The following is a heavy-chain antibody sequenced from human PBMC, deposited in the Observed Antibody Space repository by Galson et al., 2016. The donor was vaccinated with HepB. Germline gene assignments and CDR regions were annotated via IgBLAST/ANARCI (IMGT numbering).Heavy chain of an antibody. CDR3: ARTITSYHAMDV. CDR2: IYPGDSET. V-gene: IGHV5-51*01. J-gene: IGHJ6*02. CDR1: GYSFSSYW. D-gene: IGHD3-3*01. Sequence: QSGAEVKKPGESLKISCKGSGYSFSSYWIGWVLQVPGKGLEWMGMIYPGDSETRYSPSFQGQVTISADKSNTTAYLQWSSLKSSDTAMYHCARTITSYHAMDVWGQGTTVTVAS.